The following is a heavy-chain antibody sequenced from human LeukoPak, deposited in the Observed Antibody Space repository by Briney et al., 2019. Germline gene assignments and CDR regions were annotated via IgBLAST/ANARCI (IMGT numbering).Heavy chain of an antibody. D-gene: IGHD2-2*01. CDR1: GGSISSGGYY. Sequence: SQTLSLTCTVSGGSISSGGYYWSWIRQHPGKGLEWIGYIYYSGSTYYNPSLKSRVTISVDTSKNQFSLKLSSATAADTAVYYCARGSLVPAAILYYYYGMDVWGQGTTVTVSS. J-gene: IGHJ6*02. CDR3: ARGSLVPAAILYYYYGMDV. V-gene: IGHV4-31*03. CDR2: IYYSGST.